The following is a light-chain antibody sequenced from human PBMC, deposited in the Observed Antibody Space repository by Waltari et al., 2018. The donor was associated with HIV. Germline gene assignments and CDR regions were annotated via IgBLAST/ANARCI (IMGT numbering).Light chain of an antibody. Sequence: DIQMTQSPSSLSASVRDRVTITCQATQDIGYYLNWYQQKPGDAPRLLIYDASRLRPGVPSRVSGGGSGTDCTLTISGLQPEDIATYYCQQYHSQFTFGPGTKVHIK. CDR2: DAS. V-gene: IGKV1-33*01. J-gene: IGKJ3*01. CDR3: QQYHSQFT. CDR1: QDIGYY.